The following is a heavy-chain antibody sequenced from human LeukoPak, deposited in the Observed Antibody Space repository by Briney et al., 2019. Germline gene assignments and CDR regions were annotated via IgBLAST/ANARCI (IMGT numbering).Heavy chain of an antibody. CDR3: VRHLVGVAEGYFDY. J-gene: IGHJ4*02. CDR1: GDSVTRDSYY. Sequence: SDTLSVTCTVSGDSVTRDSYYWGWLRHSPRKGLEWIVSAFYRDRTYSNPSLRSRLTSTVDTVKNEVSLNLRSVTAAGTVIYYCVRHLVGVAEGYFDYWGQGIQITVSS. CDR2: AFYRDRT. V-gene: IGHV4-39*01. D-gene: IGHD1-26*01.